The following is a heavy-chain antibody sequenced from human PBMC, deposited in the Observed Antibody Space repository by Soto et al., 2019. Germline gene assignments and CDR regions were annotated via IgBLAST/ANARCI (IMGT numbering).Heavy chain of an antibody. Sequence: PSETLSLTCTVPGGSISSDYWTWIRQPPGERLEWIGYIYYNGNTNYNSSLKSRVTISIDTSKNQFSLKLNSVTAADTAVYFCARLAYTSGFTFDYWRRGTLVTVSS. D-gene: IGHD5-18*01. V-gene: IGHV4-59*01. CDR3: ARLAYTSGFTFDY. CDR1: GGSISSDY. J-gene: IGHJ4*02. CDR2: IYYNGNT.